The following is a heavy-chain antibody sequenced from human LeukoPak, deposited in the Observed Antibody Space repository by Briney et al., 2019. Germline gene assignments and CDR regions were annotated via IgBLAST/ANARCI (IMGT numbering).Heavy chain of an antibody. Sequence: SVKVSCKASGGTFSSYAISWVRQAPGQGLEWMGGIIPIFGTANYAQKFQGRVTITADESTSTAYVELSSLRSEDTAVYYCATPGKIVATTGAEYFQHWGQGTLVTVSS. J-gene: IGHJ1*01. CDR2: IIPIFGTA. CDR3: ATPGKIVATTGAEYFQH. V-gene: IGHV1-69*13. D-gene: IGHD5-12*01. CDR1: GGTFSSYA.